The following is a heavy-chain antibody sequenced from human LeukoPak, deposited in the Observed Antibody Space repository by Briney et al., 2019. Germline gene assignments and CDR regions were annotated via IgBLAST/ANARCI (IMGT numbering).Heavy chain of an antibody. CDR2: ISWNSGSI. CDR1: GFTFDDYA. D-gene: IGHD3-22*01. Sequence: GGSLRLSCAASGFTFDDYAMHWVRQAPGKGLEWVSGISWNSGSIGYADSVKGRLTISRDNAKNSLYLQMNSLRAEDTALYYCAKDKVTMIVGAFDIWGQGTMVTVSS. J-gene: IGHJ3*02. V-gene: IGHV3-9*01. CDR3: AKDKVTMIVGAFDI.